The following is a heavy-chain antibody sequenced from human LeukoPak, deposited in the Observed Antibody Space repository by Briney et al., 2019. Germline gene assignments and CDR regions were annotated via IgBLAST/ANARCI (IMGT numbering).Heavy chain of an antibody. V-gene: IGHV4-39*07. CDR3: ARGDYYDSIVDY. J-gene: IGHJ4*02. CDR2: IYYSGST. D-gene: IGHD3-22*01. Sequence: SETLSLTCTVSGGSISSSSYYWGWIRQPPGKGLEWIGSIYYSGSTYYNPSLKSRVTISVDTSKNQFSLKLSSVTAADTAVYYCARGDYYDSIVDYWGQGTLVTVSS. CDR1: GGSISSSSYY.